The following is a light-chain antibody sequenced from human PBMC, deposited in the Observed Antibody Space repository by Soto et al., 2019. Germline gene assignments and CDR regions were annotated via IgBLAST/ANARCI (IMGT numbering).Light chain of an antibody. CDR3: QSYDSSLSGSYV. CDR2: AHN. V-gene: IGLV1-40*01. CDR1: SSNIGTGYD. J-gene: IGLJ1*01. Sequence: QAVVTQPPSVSGAPGQRVTISCTGSSSNIGTGYDVHWYQQVPGTAPKLLIYAHNNRPSGVPDRFSGSKSGTSASLAISGLQAEDEADYYCQSYDSSLSGSYVFGTGTKLTVL.